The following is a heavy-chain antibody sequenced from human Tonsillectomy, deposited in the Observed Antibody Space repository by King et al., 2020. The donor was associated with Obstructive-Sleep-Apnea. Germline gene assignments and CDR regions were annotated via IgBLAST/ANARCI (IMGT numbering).Heavy chain of an antibody. Sequence: VQLVESGAEVKKPGESLKSSCKGSGYSFTSYWIGWVRQMPAKGLEGMGIIYPGDSDTRYSQSFQRQVTNSADKSISTAYLQWSSLKASDTAMYYCARHEGQYYYGSGIPATPPAFDIWGQGTMVTVSS. CDR2: IYPGDSDT. V-gene: IGHV5-51*01. CDR3: ARHEGQYYYGSGIPATPPAFDI. D-gene: IGHD3-10*01. J-gene: IGHJ3*02. CDR1: GYSFTSYW.